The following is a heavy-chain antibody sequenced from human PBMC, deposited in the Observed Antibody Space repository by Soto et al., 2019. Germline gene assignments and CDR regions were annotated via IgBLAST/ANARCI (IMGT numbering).Heavy chain of an antibody. CDR3: ARGASYLPALFDY. V-gene: IGHV4-59*01. Sequence: PSETLSLTCTVSGGSISRYYWRWIRQPPGKGLEWIGYIYYSGSTNYNPSLKSRVTISVDTSKNQFSLKLSSVTAADTAVYYCARGASYLPALFDYWGQGSLDTVSS. D-gene: IGHD3-10*01. J-gene: IGHJ4*01. CDR1: GGSISRYY. CDR2: IYYSGST.